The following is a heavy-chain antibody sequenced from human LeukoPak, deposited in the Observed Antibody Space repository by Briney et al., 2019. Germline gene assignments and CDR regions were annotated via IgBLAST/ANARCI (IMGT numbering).Heavy chain of an antibody. V-gene: IGHV3-23*01. CDR1: GFTFSNFD. CDR2: ISGSGSYR. J-gene: IGHJ4*02. CDR3: AKGGSGYYVFDY. Sequence: GGSLRLSCVASGFTFSNFDMGWVRQAPGKGLEWVSGISGSGSYRYQPDSVKGRFTISRENSKNTLYLQMNSLRAEDTAVYYCAKGGSGYYVFDYWGQGTLVTVSS. D-gene: IGHD3-22*01.